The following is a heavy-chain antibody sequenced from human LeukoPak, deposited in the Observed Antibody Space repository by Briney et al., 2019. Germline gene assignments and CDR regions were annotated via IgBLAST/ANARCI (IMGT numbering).Heavy chain of an antibody. CDR1: GFAISSGGDY. Sequence: NASQTLSLTCTVSGFAISSGGDYWSWIRQHPGKGLEWIVYIYYSGSTYYNPALKSRVSISVDGSKNQFSVKLSSVTAAGTAVYYCARDDYASSDYPPSFDYWGQETLVTASS. CDR2: IYYSGST. J-gene: IGHJ4*02. D-gene: IGHD3-22*01. V-gene: IGHV4-31*03. CDR3: ARDDYASSDYPPSFDY.